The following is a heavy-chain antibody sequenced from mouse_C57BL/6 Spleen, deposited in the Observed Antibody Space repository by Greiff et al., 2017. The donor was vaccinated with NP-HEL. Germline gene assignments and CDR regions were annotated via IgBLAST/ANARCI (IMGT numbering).Heavy chain of an antibody. CDR2: ISSGSSTI. D-gene: IGHD1-1*01. J-gene: IGHJ1*03. V-gene: IGHV5-17*01. Sequence: EVKLMESGGGLVKPGGSLKLSCAASGFTFSDYGMHWVRQAPEKGLEWVAYISSGSSTIYYADTVKGRFTISRDNAKNTLFLQMTSLRSEDTAMYYGARRYYYGSTWYFDVWGTGTTVTVSS. CDR3: ARRYYYGSTWYFDV. CDR1: GFTFSDYG.